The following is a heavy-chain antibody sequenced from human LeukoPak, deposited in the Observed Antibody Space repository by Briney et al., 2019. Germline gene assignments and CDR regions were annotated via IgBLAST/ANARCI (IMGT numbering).Heavy chain of an antibody. D-gene: IGHD3-22*01. J-gene: IGHJ4*02. CDR1: GYTLTEFS. V-gene: IGHV1-24*01. CDR3: ATLYYYDSSGFYRNDF. CDR2: FDPEDGET. Sequence: ASVKVSCKVSGYTLTEFSMHWVRQAPGNGLEGMGGFDPEDGETFYAQKFQGRVTMTEDTSTDTAYMELSSLRSEDTAVYYCATLYYYDSSGFYRNDFWGQGTLVTVSS.